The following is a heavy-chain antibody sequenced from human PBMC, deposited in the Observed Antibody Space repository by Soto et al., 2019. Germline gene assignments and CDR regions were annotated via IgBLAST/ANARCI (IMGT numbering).Heavy chain of an antibody. CDR1: GYTFTSYY. CDR2: INPSGGST. V-gene: IGHV1-46*01. D-gene: IGHD4-4*01. J-gene: IGHJ4*02. Sequence: QVQLVQSGAEVKKPGASVKGSCKASGYTFTSYYMHWVRQAPGQGLEWMGIINPSGGSTSYAQKFQGRVTMTRDTSTSTVYMELSSLRSEDTAVYYCARDFTGETTVTLYFDDGGQGTLVTVSS. CDR3: ARDFTGETTVTLYFDD.